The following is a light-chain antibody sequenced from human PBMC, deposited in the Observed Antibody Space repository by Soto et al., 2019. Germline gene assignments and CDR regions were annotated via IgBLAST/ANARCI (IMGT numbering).Light chain of an antibody. CDR3: CSYAGRYPLYVV. CDR1: SSDVGGYNY. J-gene: IGLJ2*01. CDR2: DVS. Sequence: QSALTQPRSVSGSPGQSVTISCTGTSSDVGGYNYVSWYQQHPGKAPKLMIYDVSKRPSGVPDRFSGSKSGNTASLTISGLQADDEADYYRCSYAGRYPLYVVFGGGTKLTVL. V-gene: IGLV2-11*01.